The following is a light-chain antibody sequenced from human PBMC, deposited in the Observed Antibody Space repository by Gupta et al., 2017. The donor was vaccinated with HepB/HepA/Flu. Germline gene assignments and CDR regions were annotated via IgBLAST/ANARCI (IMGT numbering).Light chain of an antibody. Sequence: TLSASVGDRVTITCRASQSISSWLAWYQQKAGKAPKLLIYKASSLESGVPSRFSGSGSGTEFTLTISSLQPDDFATYYCQQDNSQGTFGQGTKVEIK. J-gene: IGKJ1*01. CDR3: QQDNSQGT. CDR2: KAS. CDR1: QSISSW. V-gene: IGKV1-5*03.